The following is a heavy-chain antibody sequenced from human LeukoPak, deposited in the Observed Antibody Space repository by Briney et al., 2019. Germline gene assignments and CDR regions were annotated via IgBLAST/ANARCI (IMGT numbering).Heavy chain of an antibody. CDR3: ARLSDLYNGTYLLDS. CDR1: GNSVTSDY. V-gene: IGHV4-59*02. D-gene: IGHD1-26*01. CDR2: GDHFGGA. Sequence: SETLSLTCTVSGNSVTSDYWSWIRQPPGKGLEWIGYGDHFGGAIYNPSLKSRVTISVDSSKNQFSLRLTSVTAADTAVYHCARLSDLYNGTYLLDSWSQGTLVTVSS. J-gene: IGHJ4*02.